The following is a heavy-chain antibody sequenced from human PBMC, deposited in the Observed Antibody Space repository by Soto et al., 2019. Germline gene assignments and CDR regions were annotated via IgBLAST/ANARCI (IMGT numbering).Heavy chain of an antibody. CDR1: GLSVSTNY. V-gene: IGHV3-53*01. CDR2: IFADGRT. Sequence: EVQLVESGGDLIQPGGSLRLSCAASGLSVSTNYMTWVRQAPGKGLEWVSLIFADGRTYYADSVKGRFTISRDNSKNTLYLQMNSLSAEDTGVYYCARERVAAGGTHDAIDIWGQATVVTVSS. J-gene: IGHJ3*02. CDR3: ARERVAAGGTHDAIDI. D-gene: IGHD6-13*01.